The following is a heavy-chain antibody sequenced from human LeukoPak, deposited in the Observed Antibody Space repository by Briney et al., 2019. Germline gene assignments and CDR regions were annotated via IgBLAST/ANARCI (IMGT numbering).Heavy chain of an antibody. V-gene: IGHV4-59*01. CDR2: IYYSGST. CDR1: GGSISSYY. CDR3: AREDYYDSSGYYYRAFDI. D-gene: IGHD3-22*01. J-gene: IGHJ3*02. Sequence: SETLSLTCTVSGGSISSYYWSWIRQPPGKGLEWIGYIYYSGSTNYNPSLKSRVTISVDTSKNQFSLKLSSVTAADTAVYYCAREDYYDSSGYYYRAFDIWGQGTMATVSS.